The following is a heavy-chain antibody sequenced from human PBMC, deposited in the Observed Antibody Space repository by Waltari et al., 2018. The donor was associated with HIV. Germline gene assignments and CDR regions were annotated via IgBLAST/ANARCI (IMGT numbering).Heavy chain of an antibody. J-gene: IGHJ4*02. CDR1: GYTFTSYD. CDR3: VRAAIYSRGCFDY. D-gene: IGHD6-19*01. CDR2: MNPNSGDT. V-gene: IGHV1-8*01. Sequence: QVQLVQPGAEVKKPGASVTVSCKAAGYTFTSYDINWVRQATGQGLEWMGWMNPNSGDTGYAQKFQGRITMTSNTSISTVYMELSSLTSEETAVYYCVRAAIYSRGCFDYWGQGTLVTVSS.